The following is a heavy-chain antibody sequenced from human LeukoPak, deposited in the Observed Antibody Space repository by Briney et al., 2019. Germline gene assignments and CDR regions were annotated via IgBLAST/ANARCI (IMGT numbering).Heavy chain of an antibody. CDR2: ISSSSYI. J-gene: IGHJ6*02. V-gene: IGHV3-21*01. Sequence: GGPLRLSCAASGFTFSSYTMNWVRQAPGEGLEWVSSISSSSYIYSADSLKGRFTISRDNAKNSLYLQMNSLRAEDTAMYYCARGASASYGMDVWGQGTTVTVSS. CDR3: ARGASASYGMDV. CDR1: GFTFSSYT.